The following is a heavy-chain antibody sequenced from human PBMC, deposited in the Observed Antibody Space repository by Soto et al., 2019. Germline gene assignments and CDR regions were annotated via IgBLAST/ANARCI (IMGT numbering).Heavy chain of an antibody. CDR3: ARETTAARYFDY. V-gene: IGHV4-61*01. J-gene: IGHJ4*02. CDR1: GGSVSSGSYY. Sequence: SETLSLTCTVSGGSVSSGSYYWSWIRQPPGKGLEWIGYIYYSGSTNYNPSLKSRVTISVDTSKNQFSLKLSSVTAADTAVYYCARETTAARYFDYWGQGTLVTVSS. D-gene: IGHD6-6*01. CDR2: IYYSGST.